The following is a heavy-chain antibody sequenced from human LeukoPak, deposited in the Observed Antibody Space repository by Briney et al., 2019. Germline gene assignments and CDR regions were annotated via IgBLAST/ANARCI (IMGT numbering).Heavy chain of an antibody. V-gene: IGHV1-24*01. CDR2: FDPEDGET. J-gene: IGHJ4*02. Sequence: ASVKVSCKVSGYTLTELSMHWVRQAPGKGLEWMGGFDPEDGETIYAQKFQGRVTMTEDTSADTAYMELSSLRSEDTAVYYCATWASPTTMVRGVIIDYWGQGTLVTVSS. D-gene: IGHD3-10*01. CDR3: ATWASPTTMVRGVIIDY. CDR1: GYTLTELS.